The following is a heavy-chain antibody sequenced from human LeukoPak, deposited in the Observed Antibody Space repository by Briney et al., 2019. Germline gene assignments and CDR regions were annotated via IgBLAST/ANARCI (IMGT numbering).Heavy chain of an antibody. CDR2: ISGDGRST. J-gene: IGHJ4*02. D-gene: IGHD2-15*01. CDR1: GFTFSSYA. Sequence: PGGSLRLSCAASGFTFSSYAMSWVRQAPGRGLEFVSVISGDGRSTYYADSVKGRFTISRDNSRNTLYLQINNLRVEDTAVFYCARLNGGYCSGGSCYVHSWGQGALVTVSS. V-gene: IGHV3-23*01. CDR3: ARLNGGYCSGGSCYVHS.